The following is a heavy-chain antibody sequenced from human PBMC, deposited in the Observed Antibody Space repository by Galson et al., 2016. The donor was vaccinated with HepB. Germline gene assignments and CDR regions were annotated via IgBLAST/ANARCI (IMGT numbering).Heavy chain of an antibody. CDR3: ARDLYSGYDFLFRGETSFDH. V-gene: IGHV3-30-3*01. D-gene: IGHD5-12*01. CDR2: ISDDGNNK. CDR1: GFAFSSYP. Sequence: SLRLSCAASGFAFSSYPMHWVRQTPGKGLEWVAVISDDGNNKYYTDSVKGRFTISRVNSENTPFLQMNGLGAEDTAVYYCARDLYSGYDFLFRGETSFDHWGQGAPVIVSS. J-gene: IGHJ4*02.